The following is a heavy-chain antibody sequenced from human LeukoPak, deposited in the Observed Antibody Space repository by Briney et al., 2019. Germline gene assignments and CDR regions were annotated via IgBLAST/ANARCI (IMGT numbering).Heavy chain of an antibody. D-gene: IGHD1-26*01. CDR3: ARDVGGTYLTHY. Sequence: SLKVSCTASVGTSAIFAFIWVRQAPGQGLEWMGRFIPLFGTGNNAQKFQGRVSLTADKSSNTAYLELSNLTSEDTAIYYCARDVGGTYLTHYWGQGTLITVSP. CDR2: FIPLFGTG. V-gene: IGHV1-69*06. CDR1: VGTSAIFA. J-gene: IGHJ4*02.